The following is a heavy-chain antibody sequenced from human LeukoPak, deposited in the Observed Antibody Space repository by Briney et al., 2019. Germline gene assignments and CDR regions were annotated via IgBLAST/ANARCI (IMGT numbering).Heavy chain of an antibody. V-gene: IGHV3-33*01. CDR1: GFTFGTYD. CDR2: MWSDGSNT. Sequence: GGSLRLSCAVSGFTFGTYDIHWVRQAPGMGLEWVAVMWSDGSNTYYADSVKGRFTISRDNSKKLYLQMTSLRAEDTAVYYCARDRGYSPDYWGQGTLVTVSS. D-gene: IGHD5-18*01. J-gene: IGHJ4*02. CDR3: ARDRGYSPDY.